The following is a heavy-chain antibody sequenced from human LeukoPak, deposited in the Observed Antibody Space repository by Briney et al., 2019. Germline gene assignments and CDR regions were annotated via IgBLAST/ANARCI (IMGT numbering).Heavy chain of an antibody. Sequence: GGSLRLSCAASGFSFSSYAMSWVRQAPGKGLEWVAVISYDGSNKYYADSVKGRFTISRDNSKNTLYLQMNSLRAEDTAVYYCARQSLDYYDSSGYYSLAGWFDPWGQGTLVTVSS. CDR1: GFSFSSYA. D-gene: IGHD3-22*01. CDR3: ARQSLDYYDSSGYYSLAGWFDP. J-gene: IGHJ5*02. V-gene: IGHV3-30-3*01. CDR2: ISYDGSNK.